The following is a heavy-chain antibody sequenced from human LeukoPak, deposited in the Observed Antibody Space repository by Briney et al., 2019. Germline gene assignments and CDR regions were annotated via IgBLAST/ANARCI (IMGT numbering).Heavy chain of an antibody. CDR3: AKVPAAGMGYFDY. V-gene: IGHV3-33*06. Sequence: PGRSLRLSCAASGFTFSSYGMHWVRQAPGKGLEWVAVIWYDGSNKYYADSVKGRFTISRDNSKNTLYLQMNSLRAEDTAVYYCAKVPAAGMGYFDYWGQGTLATVSS. CDR2: IWYDGSNK. CDR1: GFTFSSYG. J-gene: IGHJ4*02. D-gene: IGHD6-13*01.